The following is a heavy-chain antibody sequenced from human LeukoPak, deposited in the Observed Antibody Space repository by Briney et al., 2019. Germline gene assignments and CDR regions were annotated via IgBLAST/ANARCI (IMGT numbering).Heavy chain of an antibody. CDR1: GFIFNNYI. CDR3: ARDSSRPWFDP. CDR2: ITGSGSFV. J-gene: IGHJ5*02. V-gene: IGHV3-21*01. D-gene: IGHD6-6*01. Sequence: PGGSLRLSCAVSGFIFNNYIMNWVRQAPGKGLEWVSSITGSGSFVYYADSVKGRFTISRDNAKNSLFLQMNSLRAEDTAVYYCARDSSRPWFDPWGQGTLVTVSS.